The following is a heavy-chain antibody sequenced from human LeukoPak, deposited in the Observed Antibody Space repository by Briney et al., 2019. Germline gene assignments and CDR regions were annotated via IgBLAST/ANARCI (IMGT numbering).Heavy chain of an antibody. CDR1: GFTFSSYA. V-gene: IGHV3-23*01. Sequence: GGSLRLSCAASGFTFSSYAISWVRQAPGKGLEWVSAISGSGGSTYYADSVKGRFTISRDNSKNTLYLQMNSLRAEDTAVYYCATGYSSSWALGYWGQGTLVTVSS. D-gene: IGHD6-13*01. CDR2: ISGSGGST. J-gene: IGHJ4*02. CDR3: ATGYSSSWALGY.